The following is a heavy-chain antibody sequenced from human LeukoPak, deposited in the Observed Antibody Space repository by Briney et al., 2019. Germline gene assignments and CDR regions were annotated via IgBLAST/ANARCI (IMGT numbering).Heavy chain of an antibody. V-gene: IGHV1-2*02. CDR1: GYTFTGYY. CDR3: ARGSGYCTNGVCYHAYFDY. D-gene: IGHD2-8*01. J-gene: IGHJ4*02. CDR2: INPNSGGT. Sequence: GASVKVSCKASGYTFTGYYMHWVRQAPGQGLEWMGWINPNSGGTNYAQKFQGRVTMTRDTSISTAYMELSRLRSDDTAVYYCARGSGYCTNGVCYHAYFDYWGQGTLVTVSS.